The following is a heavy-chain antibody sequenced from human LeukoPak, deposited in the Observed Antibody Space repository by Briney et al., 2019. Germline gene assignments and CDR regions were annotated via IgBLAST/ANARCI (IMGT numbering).Heavy chain of an antibody. V-gene: IGHV1-24*01. CDR3: TTGKIYCSTTSCSDDY. CDR1: GDTLTALS. D-gene: IGHD2-2*01. Sequence: TSVKVSCMVSGDTLTALSMHWVRQAPGKGLEWMGGFHPEDGETIYAQKFQGRVTMTEDTSTDTAYMELSSLRSDDTAVYYCTTGKIYCSTTSCSDDYWGQGTLVTVSS. CDR2: FHPEDGET. J-gene: IGHJ4*02.